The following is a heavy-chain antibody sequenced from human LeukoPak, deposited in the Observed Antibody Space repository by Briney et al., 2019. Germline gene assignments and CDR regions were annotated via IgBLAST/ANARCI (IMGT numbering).Heavy chain of an antibody. CDR1: SDSISSGHYY. V-gene: IGHV4-30-4*01. Sequence: SGTLSLTCTVSSDSISSGHYYWSWIRQPPGKGLEWIGYIYYSGSTSYNPSLKSRVTISIDTSKNQFSLKLSSVTAADTAVYYCAREYYDILTGHGGLFDYWGQGTLVTVSS. J-gene: IGHJ4*02. D-gene: IGHD3-9*01. CDR2: IYYSGST. CDR3: AREYYDILTGHGGLFDY.